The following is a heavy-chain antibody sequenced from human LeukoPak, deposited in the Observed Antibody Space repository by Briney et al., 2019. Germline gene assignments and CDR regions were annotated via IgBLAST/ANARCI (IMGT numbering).Heavy chain of an antibody. CDR3: ASSATGFRQDY. Sequence: SETLSLTCAVSGYSISSGYYWGWIRQPPGKGLEWIGSIYHSGSTYYNPSLKSRVTISVDTSKNQFSLKLSSVTAADTAVYYCASSATGFRQDYWGQGTLVTVSS. J-gene: IGHJ4*02. CDR2: IYHSGST. V-gene: IGHV4-38-2*01. CDR1: GYSISSGYY. D-gene: IGHD3-9*01.